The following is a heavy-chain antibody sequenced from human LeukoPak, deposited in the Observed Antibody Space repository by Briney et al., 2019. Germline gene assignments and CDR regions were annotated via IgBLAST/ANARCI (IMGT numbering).Heavy chain of an antibody. CDR1: GESFRAYY. CDR3: ARGDYANQRSNNWFDP. CDR2: ISHSGST. Sequence: SETLSLTCAVYGESFRAYYWTWLRQPPGKGLEWIGEISHSGSTNYNPSLKSRVTISVDTSKNQFSLRLSSVTAADTAVYYCARGDYANQRSNNWFDPWGQGTLVTVSS. J-gene: IGHJ5*02. V-gene: IGHV4-34*01. D-gene: IGHD4-17*01.